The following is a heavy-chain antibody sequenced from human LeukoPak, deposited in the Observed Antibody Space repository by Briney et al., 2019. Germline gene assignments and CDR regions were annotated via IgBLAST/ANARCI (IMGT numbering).Heavy chain of an antibody. Sequence: ASVKVSCKASGYTFTSYYMNWVRQAPGQGLEWMGIINPSGGSTSYAQKFQGRVTMTRDTSTSTVYMELSSLRSEDTAVYYCASWRSSGWYYFDYWGQGTLVTVSS. V-gene: IGHV1-46*01. CDR1: GYTFTSYY. CDR3: ASWRSSGWYYFDY. CDR2: INPSGGST. J-gene: IGHJ4*02. D-gene: IGHD6-19*01.